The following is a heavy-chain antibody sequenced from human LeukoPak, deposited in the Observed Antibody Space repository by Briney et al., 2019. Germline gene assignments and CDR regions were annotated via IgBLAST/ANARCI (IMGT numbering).Heavy chain of an antibody. D-gene: IGHD3-9*01. CDR3: ARDQEEETGTGAFDI. J-gene: IGHJ3*02. V-gene: IGHV3-33*01. Sequence: GGSLRLSCAASGFTFSSYGMHWVRQAPGKGLEWVAVIWYDGSNKYYADSVKGRFTISRDNSKNTLYLQMNSLRAEDTAVYYCARDQEEETGTGAFDIWGQGTMVTVSS. CDR1: GFTFSSYG. CDR2: IWYDGSNK.